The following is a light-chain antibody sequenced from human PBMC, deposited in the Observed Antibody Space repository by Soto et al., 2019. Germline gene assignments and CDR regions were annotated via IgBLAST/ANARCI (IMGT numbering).Light chain of an antibody. CDR1: ISDVGGYNY. J-gene: IGLJ1*01. CDR3: SSYAGRSNV. V-gene: IGLV2-8*01. CDR2: EVN. Sequence: QAALTQPDSSSGSPGPSVAISCTGTISDVGGYNYVSWYQQHPGKAPKLMIYEVNKRPSGVPDRFSGSKSGNTASLTVSGLQAEDEADYYCSSYAGRSNVFGTGTKVTVL.